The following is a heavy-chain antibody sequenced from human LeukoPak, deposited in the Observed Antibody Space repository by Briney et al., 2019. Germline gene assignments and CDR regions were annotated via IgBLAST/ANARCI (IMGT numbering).Heavy chain of an antibody. V-gene: IGHV3-23*01. CDR2: ISGSGGTT. CDR3: AKGHLDTTTPYFDY. D-gene: IGHD2/OR15-2a*01. J-gene: IGHJ4*02. Sequence: SGGSLRLSCATSGLIFSRYAMSWVRQAPGKGLEWLSTISGSGGTTNYADSVRGRLTVSRDNSNNKQYLQMNSLRADDTAVYYCAKGHLDTTTPYFDYWGRGTLVTVSS. CDR1: GLIFSRYA.